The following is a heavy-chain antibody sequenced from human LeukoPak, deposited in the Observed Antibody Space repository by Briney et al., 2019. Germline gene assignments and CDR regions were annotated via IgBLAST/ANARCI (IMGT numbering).Heavy chain of an antibody. J-gene: IGHJ6*03. CDR3: ARVDWGSVGYMDV. Sequence: KPSETLSLTCTVSGYSISSGYYWGWIRQPPGKGLEWIGSIYHSGSTYYNPSLKSRVTISVDTSKNQFSLKLSSVTAADTAVYYCARVDWGSVGYMDVWGKGTTVTVSS. CDR1: GYSISSGYY. V-gene: IGHV4-38-2*02. CDR2: IYHSGST. D-gene: IGHD3/OR15-3a*01.